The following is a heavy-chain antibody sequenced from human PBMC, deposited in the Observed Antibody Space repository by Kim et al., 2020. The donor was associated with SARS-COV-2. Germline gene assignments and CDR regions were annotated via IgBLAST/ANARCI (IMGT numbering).Heavy chain of an antibody. CDR1: GYSFTSYW. D-gene: IGHD3-10*01. J-gene: IGHJ6*02. V-gene: IGHV5-10-1*01. Sequence: GESLKISCKGSGYSFTSYWISWVRQMPGKGLEWMGRIDPSDSYTNYSPSFQGHVTISADKSISTAYLQWSSLKASDTAMYYCATRDPSRSIFHRAYYYGMDVWGQGTTVTVSS. CDR3: ATRDPSRSIFHRAYYYGMDV. CDR2: IDPSDSYT.